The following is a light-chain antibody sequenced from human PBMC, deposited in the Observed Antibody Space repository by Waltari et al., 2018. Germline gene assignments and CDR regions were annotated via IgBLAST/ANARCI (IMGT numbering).Light chain of an antibody. CDR3: QQYYRYST. CDR2: KAS. J-gene: IGKJ2*01. V-gene: IGKV1-5*03. CDR1: QSISTS. Sequence: IPVTQSPSTLSASVGDRVTITCRASQSISTSLAWYQQRPGKAPKLLMYKASSLQDGVPSRFSGSGFGTEFTLIISSLQPDDFVTYYCQQYYRYSTFGQGTKLEI.